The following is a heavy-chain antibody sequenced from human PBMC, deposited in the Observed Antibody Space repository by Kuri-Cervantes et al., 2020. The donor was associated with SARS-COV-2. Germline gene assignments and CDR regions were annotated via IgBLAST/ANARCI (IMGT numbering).Heavy chain of an antibody. CDR1: GGTFSSYA. CDR3: ARDPSLYDSSGYYYSSYFDY. D-gene: IGHD3-22*01. Sequence: SVKVSCKASGGTFSSYAISWVRQAPGQGLEWMGGIIPIFGTANYAQKFQGRVTITRDTSASTAYMELSSLRSEDTAVYYCARDPSLYDSSGYYYSSYFDYWGQGTLVTVSS. V-gene: IGHV1-69*05. J-gene: IGHJ4*02. CDR2: IIPIFGTA.